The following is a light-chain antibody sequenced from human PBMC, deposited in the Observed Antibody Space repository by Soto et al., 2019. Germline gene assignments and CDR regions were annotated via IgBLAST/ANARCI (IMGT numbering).Light chain of an antibody. Sequence: QSVLTQPRSVSGSPGQSVTISCTGTSSDVGGYNYVSWYQQHPGKAPKLMIYDVSKRPSGVPDRFSGTKSGNTASLTISGLQGEDEADYYWWLDAGSYTWVFGTGTKLTVL. V-gene: IGLV2-11*01. CDR1: SSDVGGYNY. CDR2: DVS. CDR3: WLDAGSYTWV. J-gene: IGLJ1*01.